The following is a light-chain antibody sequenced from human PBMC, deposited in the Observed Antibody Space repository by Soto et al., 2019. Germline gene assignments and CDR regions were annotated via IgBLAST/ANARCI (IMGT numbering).Light chain of an antibody. Sequence: DIQMTQSPSTLSASVVDRVTITCRASQSISTWLAWYQQEPGKAPKLLIHKASSLQSGVPSRFSGSGSGTDFTLTISSLQPEDFATYYCQQLNKYPPTFGGGTKVDIK. CDR2: KAS. CDR1: QSISTW. CDR3: QQLNKYPPT. V-gene: IGKV1-5*03. J-gene: IGKJ4*01.